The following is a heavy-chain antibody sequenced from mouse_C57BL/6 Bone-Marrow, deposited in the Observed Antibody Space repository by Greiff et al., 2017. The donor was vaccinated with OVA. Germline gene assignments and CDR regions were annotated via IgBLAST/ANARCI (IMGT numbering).Heavy chain of an antibody. V-gene: IGHV1-19*01. CDR2: INPYNGGT. CDR1: GYTFTDYY. Sequence: EVQLQESGPVLVKPGASVKMSCKASGYTFTDYYMNWVKQSPGKSLEWLGVINPYNGGTSYNQKFKGKATLTVDKSSSTAYMELNSLTSEDSAVYYCARRGAHYYGSRTGVAYWGQGTLVTVSA. J-gene: IGHJ3*01. CDR3: ARRGAHYYGSRTGVAY. D-gene: IGHD1-1*01.